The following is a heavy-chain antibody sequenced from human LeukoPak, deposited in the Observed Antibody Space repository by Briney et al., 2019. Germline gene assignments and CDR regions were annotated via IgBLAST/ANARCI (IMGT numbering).Heavy chain of an antibody. D-gene: IGHD3-10*01. CDR1: GFTVSSNY. CDR2: IYSGGST. Sequence: PGGSLRLSCAASGFTVSSNYMSWVRQAPGKGLEWVSVIYSGGSTHYADSVKGRFTISRDNSKNTLYLQMNSLRAEDTAVYYCAKDGPLITVVRAPYYFDYWGQGTLVTVSS. V-gene: IGHV3-53*01. J-gene: IGHJ4*02. CDR3: AKDGPLITVVRAPYYFDY.